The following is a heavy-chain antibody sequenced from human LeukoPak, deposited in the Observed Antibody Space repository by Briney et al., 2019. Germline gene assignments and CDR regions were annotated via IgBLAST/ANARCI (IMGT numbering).Heavy chain of an antibody. J-gene: IGHJ4*02. V-gene: IGHV1-18*01. CDR3: ARDLYYDSSGYPDFDY. CDR1: GYTFTSYG. Sequence: ASVKVSCKASGYTFTSYGISWVRQAPGQGLEWMGWISAYNGNTNYAQKLQGRVTMTTDTSTSTAYMELRSLRSDDTAVYYRARDLYYDSSGYPDFDYWGQGTLVTVSS. D-gene: IGHD3-22*01. CDR2: ISAYNGNT.